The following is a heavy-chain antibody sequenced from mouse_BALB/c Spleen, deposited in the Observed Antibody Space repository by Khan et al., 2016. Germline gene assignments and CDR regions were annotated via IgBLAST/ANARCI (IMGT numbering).Heavy chain of an antibody. J-gene: IGHJ3*01. CDR3: ARGQLGLPWFAY. D-gene: IGHD3-2*01. CDR2: INPGSGGT. CDR1: GYAFTNYL. V-gene: IGHV1-54*01. Sequence: QVQLQQSGAELVRPGTSVKVSCKAPGYAFTNYLIEWVKQRPGQGLEWIGVINPGSGGTNYNEKFKGKATLTADKSSSTAYMQLSSLTSDDSAVYYCARGQLGLPWFAYWGQGTLVTVSA.